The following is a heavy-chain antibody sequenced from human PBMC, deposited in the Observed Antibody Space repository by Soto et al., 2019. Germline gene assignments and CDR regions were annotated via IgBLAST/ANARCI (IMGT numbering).Heavy chain of an antibody. D-gene: IGHD2-2*01. CDR2: VDPNTGDT. V-gene: IGHV1-2*02. J-gene: IGHJ6*02. Sequence: QVQLVQSGAEVKKPGASVKVSCKASGYTFTDYHIHWMRQAPGQGLEWMGWVDPNTGDTNYAQKFQGRVTMTRDTSVNTAHMELSSRTSDDPAVFYCARDPRGGCRGTSCFANYYYAMDVWAKGPRSSSP. CDR3: ARDPRGGCRGTSCFANYYYAMDV. CDR1: GYTFTDYH.